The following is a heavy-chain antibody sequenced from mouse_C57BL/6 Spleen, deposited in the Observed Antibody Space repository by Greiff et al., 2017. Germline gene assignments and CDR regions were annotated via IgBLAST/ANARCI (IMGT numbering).Heavy chain of an antibody. D-gene: IGHD1-1*01. CDR3: ARSSTVVAPYWYFDV. CDR2: IRNKANGYTT. J-gene: IGHJ1*03. Sequence: DVKLVESGGGLVQPGGSLSLSCAASGFTFIDYYMSWVRQPPGKALEWLGFIRNKANGYTTEYSASVKGRFTISRDNSQSILYLQMNALRAEDSATYYCARSSTVVAPYWYFDVWGTGTTVTVSS. CDR1: GFTFIDYY. V-gene: IGHV7-3*01.